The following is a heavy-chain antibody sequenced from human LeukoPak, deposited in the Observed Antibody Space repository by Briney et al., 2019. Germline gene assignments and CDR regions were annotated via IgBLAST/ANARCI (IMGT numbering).Heavy chain of an antibody. V-gene: IGHV1-2*02. CDR2: INPNSGGT. Sequence: ASVKASCKASGYTFTGYYMHWVRQAPGQGLEWMGWINPNSGGTNYAQKFQGRVTMTRDTSISTAYMELSRLRSDDTAVYYCARDGYSYGNFDYWGQGTLVTVSS. J-gene: IGHJ4*02. CDR3: ARDGYSYGNFDY. D-gene: IGHD5-18*01. CDR1: GYTFTGYY.